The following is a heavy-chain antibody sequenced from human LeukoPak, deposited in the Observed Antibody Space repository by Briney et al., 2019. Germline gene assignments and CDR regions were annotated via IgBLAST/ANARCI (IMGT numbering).Heavy chain of an antibody. J-gene: IGHJ5*02. CDR3: ARDQYYDSKGWFDP. D-gene: IGHD3-16*01. CDR1: GGTFSSYA. Sequence: SVKVSCKASGGTFSSYAISWVRQAPGQGLEWMGGIIPIFGTANYAQKLQGRVTMTTDTSTSTAYMELRSLRSDDTAVYYCARDQYYDSKGWFDPWGQGTLVTVSS. CDR2: IIPIFGTA. V-gene: IGHV1-69*05.